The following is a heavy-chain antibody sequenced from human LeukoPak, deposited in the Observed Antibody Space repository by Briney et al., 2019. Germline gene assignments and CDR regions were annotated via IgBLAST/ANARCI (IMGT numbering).Heavy chain of an antibody. CDR2: IYSGGSI. CDR3: ARAIWGYCSGGSCYGYYFDY. J-gene: IGHJ4*02. Sequence: GGSLRLSCAASGFTVSSNYMSWVRQAPGKGLEWVSVIYSGGSIYYADSVKGRLTISRDNSKNTLYLQMNSLRAEDTAVYYCARAIWGYCSGGSCYGYYFDYWGQGTLVTVSS. V-gene: IGHV3-53*01. D-gene: IGHD2-15*01. CDR1: GFTVSSNY.